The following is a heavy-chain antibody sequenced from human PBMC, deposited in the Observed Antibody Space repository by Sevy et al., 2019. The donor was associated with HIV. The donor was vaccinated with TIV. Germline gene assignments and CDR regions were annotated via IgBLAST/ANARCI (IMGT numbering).Heavy chain of an antibody. V-gene: IGHV3-23*01. CDR1: GFTFSSYA. J-gene: IGHJ4*02. CDR2: ISHSGDST. Sequence: GGSLRLSCTSSGFTFSSYAMNWVRQAPGKGLEWVSTISHSGDSTYYADSVKRRFTISRDNSENTLYLQMNSLRAEDTALYYCAGRKVGDFWSGSIRGPWAGGPLFDYWGQGTLVTVSS. D-gene: IGHD3-3*01. CDR3: AGRKVGDFWSGSIRGPWAGGPLFDY.